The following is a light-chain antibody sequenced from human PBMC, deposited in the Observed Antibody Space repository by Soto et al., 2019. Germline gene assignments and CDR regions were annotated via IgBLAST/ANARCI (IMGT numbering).Light chain of an antibody. CDR2: GAF. Sequence: EIVMTQSPATLSVSPGEGATLSCRASQTVGSSLAWYQQKPGQAPRLLIYGAFTRVTGVPARFSGSGSGTEFTLTISSLQYEDFAVYYCQEYINWPVYTFGQGTKLEIK. CDR1: QTVGSS. J-gene: IGKJ2*01. V-gene: IGKV3-15*01. CDR3: QEYINWPVYT.